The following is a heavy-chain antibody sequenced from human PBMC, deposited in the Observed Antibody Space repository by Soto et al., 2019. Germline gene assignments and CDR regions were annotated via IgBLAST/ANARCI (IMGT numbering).Heavy chain of an antibody. Sequence: SETLSLTCSVSGGSVNSGSHYWTWIRQPPGKTLEWIGHISYSGKTDFNPSLRSRVTLSRDTSKNQFSLRLTSVTAADTAVYYCARALGGKLLSSCYFDNWGRGAFVTVSS. CDR3: ARALGGKLLSSCYFDN. J-gene: IGHJ4*02. CDR1: GGSVNSGSHY. CDR2: ISYSGKT. V-gene: IGHV4-61*01. D-gene: IGHD1-26*01.